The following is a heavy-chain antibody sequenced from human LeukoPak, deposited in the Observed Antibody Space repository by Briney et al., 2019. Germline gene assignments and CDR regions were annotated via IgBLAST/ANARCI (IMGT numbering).Heavy chain of an antibody. CDR3: ARDAGYGDLPNWFDP. CDR2: ISYDGSNK. D-gene: IGHD4-17*01. J-gene: IGHJ5*02. V-gene: IGHV3-30-3*01. Sequence: PGGSLRLSCAASGFTFSSYAMHWVRQAPGKGLEWVAVISYDGSNKYYADSVKGRFTISRDNSKNTLYLQMNSLRAEDTAVYYCARDAGYGDLPNWFDPWGQGTLVTVSS. CDR1: GFTFSSYA.